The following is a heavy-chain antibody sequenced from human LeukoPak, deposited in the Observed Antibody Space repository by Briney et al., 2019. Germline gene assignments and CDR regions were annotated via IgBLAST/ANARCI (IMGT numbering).Heavy chain of an antibody. CDR1: GGSLSGFY. J-gene: IGHJ4*02. CDR2: IYYSGST. CDR3: ARENGYRYDY. D-gene: IGHD5-18*01. V-gene: IGHV4-59*01. Sequence: PSETLSLTCAVYGGSLSGFYWSWIRQPPGKGLEWIGSIYYSGSTSYNPSLKSRVTISVDTSKNQFSLKLSSVTAADTALYYCARENGYRYDYWGQGTLVTVSS.